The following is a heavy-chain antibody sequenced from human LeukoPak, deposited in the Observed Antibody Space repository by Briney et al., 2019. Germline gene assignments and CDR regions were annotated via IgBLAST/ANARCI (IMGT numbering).Heavy chain of an antibody. CDR1: GFTLSNHW. CDR3: AKNNGMDV. J-gene: IGHJ6*02. V-gene: IGHV3-7*03. CDR2: VNRDGSET. Sequence: GGSLRLSCAASGFTLSNHWMTWVRQVPGRGPEWVANVNRDGSETYYLDSVKGRFTISKDNAKNSLYLQMNSLRAEDTALYHCAKNNGMDVWGQGTTVIVSS.